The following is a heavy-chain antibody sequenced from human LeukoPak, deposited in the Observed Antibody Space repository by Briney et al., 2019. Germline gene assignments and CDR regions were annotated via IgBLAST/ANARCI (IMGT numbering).Heavy chain of an antibody. J-gene: IGHJ4*02. CDR2: ISSSSSYM. CDR1: GFTFSSYS. Sequence: GSLILSCAASGFTFSSYSMNWVRQAPGKGLEWVSSISSSSSYMYYADSVKGRFTISRDNAKNSLYLQMNSLRAEDTAVYYCARDPYCSSTSCYYDYWGQGTLVTVSS. CDR3: ARDPYCSSTSCYYDY. V-gene: IGHV3-21*01. D-gene: IGHD2-2*01.